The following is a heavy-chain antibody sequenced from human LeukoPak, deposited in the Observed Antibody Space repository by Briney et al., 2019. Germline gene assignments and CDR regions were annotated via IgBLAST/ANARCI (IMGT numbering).Heavy chain of an antibody. CDR3: ARWYSRGDS. V-gene: IGHV4-39*01. D-gene: IGHD6-13*01. J-gene: IGHJ4*02. Sequence: KPSETLSLTCTVSGGSISISSYYWGWIRQPPGKGLEWIGSIYYSGSTYYNPSLKSRVTISVDTSKNQFSLKLSSVTAADTAVYYCARWYSRGDSWGQGTLVTVSS. CDR1: GGSISISSYY. CDR2: IYYSGST.